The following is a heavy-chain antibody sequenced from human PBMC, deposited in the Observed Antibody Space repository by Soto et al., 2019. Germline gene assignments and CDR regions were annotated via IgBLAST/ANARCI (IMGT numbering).Heavy chain of an antibody. J-gene: IGHJ4*02. D-gene: IGHD3-3*01. CDR1: GGSISSGGYY. CDR2: IYYSGST. CDR3: ARGAIFGVFIIYFDY. V-gene: IGHV4-31*03. Sequence: QVQLQESGPGLVKPSQTLSLTCTVSGGSISSGGYYWSWIRQHPGKGLEWIGYIYYSGSTYYNPSLKTRVTISVDTSKNQFSLKLSSVTAADTAVYYCARGAIFGVFIIYFDYWGQGTLVTVSS.